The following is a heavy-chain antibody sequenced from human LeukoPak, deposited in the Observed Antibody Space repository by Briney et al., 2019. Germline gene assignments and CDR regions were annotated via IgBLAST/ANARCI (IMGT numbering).Heavy chain of an antibody. V-gene: IGHV3-23*01. CDR2: ISGSGATT. D-gene: IGHD1-26*01. Sequence: GGSLRLSCAASGFTFSNYAMSWVRQAPGKGLEWVSAISGSGATTYYADSVKGRFATSRDTSKNTLYLQMNSLRAEDTAVYYCAKDLTVSPTTPDFWGQGTLVIVSS. J-gene: IGHJ4*02. CDR3: AKDLTVSPTTPDF. CDR1: GFTFSNYA.